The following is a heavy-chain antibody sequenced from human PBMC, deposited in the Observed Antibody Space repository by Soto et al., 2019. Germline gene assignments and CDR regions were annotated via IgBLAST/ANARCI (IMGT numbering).Heavy chain of an antibody. V-gene: IGHV1-69*08. Sequence: QVQLVQSGAEVKKPGSSVKVSCEASGGRFTSYIFTWVRQAPGQGLEWMGRSIPIQGTADYALKFQNRVTTTADKSTNTVHMEMRSLRPDDTAVYYCAKSLVFVDHGYMDVWGKGTTVTVSS. J-gene: IGHJ6*03. CDR3: AKSLVFVDHGYMDV. CDR2: SIPIQGTA. D-gene: IGHD2-21*01. CDR1: GGRFTSYI.